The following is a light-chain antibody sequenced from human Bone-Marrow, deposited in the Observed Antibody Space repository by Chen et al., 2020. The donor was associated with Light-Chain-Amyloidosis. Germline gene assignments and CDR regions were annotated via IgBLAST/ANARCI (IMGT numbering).Light chain of an antibody. CDR1: SGSIATHS. CDR2: EDD. J-gene: IGLJ3*02. Sequence: NFMLTQPHSVSESPGKTVIISCTRSSGSIATHSVQWYQQRPGSSPTTVIYEDDQRPSGVPDRFSGSIDSPSNSASLTLSGLKTEDEAAYYCQSYQGSSQGVFGGGTKLTVL. V-gene: IGLV6-57*01. CDR3: QSYQGSSQGV.